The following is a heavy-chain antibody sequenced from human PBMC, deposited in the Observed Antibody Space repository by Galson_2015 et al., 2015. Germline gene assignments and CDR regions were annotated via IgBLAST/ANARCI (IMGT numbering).Heavy chain of an antibody. CDR2: ISYDGSNK. CDR1: GFTFSSYG. Sequence: SLRLSCAASGFTFSSYGMHWVRQAPGKGLEWVAVISYDGSNKYYADSVKGRFTISRDNSKNTLYLQMNSLRAEDTAVYYCAKAFPYGSGALDYRGQGTLVTVSS. D-gene: IGHD3-10*01. CDR3: AKAFPYGSGALDY. V-gene: IGHV3-30*18. J-gene: IGHJ4*02.